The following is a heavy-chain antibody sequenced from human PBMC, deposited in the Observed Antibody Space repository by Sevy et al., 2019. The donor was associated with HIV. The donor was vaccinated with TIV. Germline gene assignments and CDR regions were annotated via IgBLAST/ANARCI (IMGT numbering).Heavy chain of an antibody. Sequence: SETLSLTCAVYGGSFSGYYWSWIRQPPGKGLEWIGEINHSGSTNYNPSLKSRVTISVDTSKNQFSLKLSSVTAADTAVYYCGRRLRGYSYGTFDYWGQGTLVTVSS. D-gene: IGHD5-18*01. CDR3: GRRLRGYSYGTFDY. J-gene: IGHJ4*02. CDR2: INHSGST. V-gene: IGHV4-34*01. CDR1: GGSFSGYY.